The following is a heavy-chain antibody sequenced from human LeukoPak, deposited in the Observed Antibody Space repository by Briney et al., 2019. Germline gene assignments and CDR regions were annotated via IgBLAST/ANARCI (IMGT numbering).Heavy chain of an antibody. CDR1: GFSLSTSGVG. Sequence: SGPTLVKPTQTLTLTCTFSGFSLSTSGVGVGWIRQPPGKALEWLALIYWDDDKRYSPSLKSRLTITKDTSKNQVVLTMTNMDPVDTATYYCAHTFGYSSSWSRGAFDIWGQGTMVTVSS. CDR2: IYWDDDK. D-gene: IGHD6-13*01. CDR3: AHTFGYSSSWSRGAFDI. J-gene: IGHJ3*02. V-gene: IGHV2-5*02.